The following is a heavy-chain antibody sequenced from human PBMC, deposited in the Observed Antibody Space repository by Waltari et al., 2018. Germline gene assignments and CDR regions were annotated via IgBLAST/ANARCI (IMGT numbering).Heavy chain of an antibody. V-gene: IGHV4-31*03. CDR2: IYYSGST. J-gene: IGHJ4*02. CDR1: GGSISSGGYY. CDR3: ARDPLGLRWGFDY. Sequence: LTCTVSGGSISSGGYYWSWIRQHPGKGLEWIGYIYYSGSTYYNPSLKSRVTISVDTSKNQFSLKLSSVTAADTAVYYCARDPLGLRWGFDYWGQGTLVTVSS. D-gene: IGHD3-16*01.